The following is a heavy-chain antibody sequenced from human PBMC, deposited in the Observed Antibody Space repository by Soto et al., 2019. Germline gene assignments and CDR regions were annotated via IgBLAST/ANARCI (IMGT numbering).Heavy chain of an antibody. Sequence: EVQLVESGGGLVQPGGSLRLSCTASGFTFSCYWMSWVRQAPGKGLEWVANVNHDGSEKNYVDSVKGRFTISTDNAKNSVLLKTKSKRAEDTAVYNXXXXXXXRTYYYPCGMDVWGQGTTVTVSS. J-gene: IGHJ6*02. CDR2: VNHDGSEK. CDR3: XXXXXXRTYYYPCGMDV. CDR1: GFTFSCYW. V-gene: IGHV3-7*01.